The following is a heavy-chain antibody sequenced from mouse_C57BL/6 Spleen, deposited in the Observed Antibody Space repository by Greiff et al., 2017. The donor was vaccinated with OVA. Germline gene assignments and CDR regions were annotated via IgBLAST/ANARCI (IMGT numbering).Heavy chain of an antibody. CDR1: GYTFTSYW. Sequence: QVQLQQPGAELVKPGASVKLSCKASGYTFTSYWMQWVKQRPGQGLEWIGEIDPSDSYTNYNQKFKGKATLTVDTSSSTAYMQLSRLTSEDSAVYYCARFDVWGTGTTVTVSS. CDR2: IDPSDSYT. J-gene: IGHJ1*03. CDR3: ARFDV. V-gene: IGHV1-50*01.